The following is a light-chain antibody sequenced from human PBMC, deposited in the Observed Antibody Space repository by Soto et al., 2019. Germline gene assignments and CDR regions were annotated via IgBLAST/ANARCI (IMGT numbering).Light chain of an antibody. V-gene: IGKV3-11*01. CDR1: QSVSSY. Sequence: EIVLTQSTATLSLSPGERATLSSRASQSVSSYLAWYQQKPGQAPRLLIYDASNRATGIPARFSGSGSGTDFTLTISSLESEDLAVYYCQQRSNWPYTFGQGTKLEIK. J-gene: IGKJ2*01. CDR3: QQRSNWPYT. CDR2: DAS.